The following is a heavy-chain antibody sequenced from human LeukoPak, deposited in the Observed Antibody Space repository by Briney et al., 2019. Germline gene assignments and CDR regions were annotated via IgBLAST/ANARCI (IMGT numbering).Heavy chain of an antibody. D-gene: IGHD6-13*01. V-gene: IGHV1-2*02. Sequence: ASVKVSCKASGYTFTGYYMHWVRQAPGQGLEWMGWINPNSGGTNYAQKFQGRVTMTRDTSISTAYMELSRLRSDDTAVYYCARGGTYSSSWTWDYWSQGTLVTVSS. CDR3: ARGGTYSSSWTWDY. CDR2: INPNSGGT. CDR1: GYTFTGYY. J-gene: IGHJ4*02.